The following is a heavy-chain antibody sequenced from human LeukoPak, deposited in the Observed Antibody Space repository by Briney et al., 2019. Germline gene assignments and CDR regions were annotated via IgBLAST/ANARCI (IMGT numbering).Heavy chain of an antibody. V-gene: IGHV1-69*05. D-gene: IGHD6-13*01. CDR1: GGTFSSYA. Sequence: GASVKVSCKASGGTFSSYAISWVRQAPGQGLEWMGGIIPIFGTANYAQKFQGRVTMTRDTSTSTVYMELSSLRSEDTAVYYCARDKQQLDYFDYWGQGTLVTVSS. J-gene: IGHJ4*02. CDR2: IIPIFGTA. CDR3: ARDKQQLDYFDY.